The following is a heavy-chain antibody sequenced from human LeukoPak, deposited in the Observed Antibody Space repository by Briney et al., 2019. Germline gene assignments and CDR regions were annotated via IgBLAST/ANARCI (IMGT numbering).Heavy chain of an antibody. V-gene: IGHV3-20*04. CDR1: GFTFDDYG. CDR2: INWNGGRT. J-gene: IGHJ3*02. D-gene: IGHD1-26*01. CDR3: ASRGSYSFDAFDI. Sequence: PGGSLRLSCAASGFTFDDYGMSWVRQAPGKGLEWVSGINWNGGRTGYADSVKGRFTISRDNAKNSLYLQMNSLRAEDTAVYYCASRGSYSFDAFDIWGQGTMVTVSS.